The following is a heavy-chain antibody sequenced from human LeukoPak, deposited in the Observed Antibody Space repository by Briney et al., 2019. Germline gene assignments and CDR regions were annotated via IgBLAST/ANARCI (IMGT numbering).Heavy chain of an antibody. J-gene: IGHJ2*01. CDR1: GFTFSDYY. CDR2: INTGSTYT. CDR3: TREDNWYFDL. V-gene: IGHV3-11*05. Sequence: MTGGSLRLSCAASGFTFSDYYMTWIRQAPGKGLEWLSYINTGSTYTNYANSVKGRFTISRDNAKNSLYLQLNSLRAEDTAVYYCTREDNWYFDLWGRGTLVTVSS.